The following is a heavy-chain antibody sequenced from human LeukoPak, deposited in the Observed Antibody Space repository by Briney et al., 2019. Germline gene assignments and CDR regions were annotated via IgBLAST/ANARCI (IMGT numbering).Heavy chain of an antibody. D-gene: IGHD2-2*01. CDR2: INPNSGAT. J-gene: IGHJ1*01. CDR1: GYTFTGYY. CDR3: ARGGLLGTSSQYFQH. Sequence: ASVKVSCKASGYTFTGYYMHWVRQAPGQGLEWMGSINPNSGATNSAQKFQGRVTMTRDTSISTAYMELSRLRSDDTAVYYCARGGLLGTSSQYFQHWGQGTLVTVSS. V-gene: IGHV1-2*02.